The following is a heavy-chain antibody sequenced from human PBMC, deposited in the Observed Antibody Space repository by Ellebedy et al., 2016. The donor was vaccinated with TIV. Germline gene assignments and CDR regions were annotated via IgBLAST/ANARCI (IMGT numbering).Heavy chain of an antibody. D-gene: IGHD4-11*01. Sequence: GESLKISXAASGFTFSNYWMTWVRQAPGKGLEWVSAISGSGGSTYYADSVKGRFTISRDNSKNTLYLQMNSLRAEDTAVYYCAKARSTVTTPLDYWGQGTLVTVSS. J-gene: IGHJ4*02. CDR3: AKARSTVTTPLDY. CDR2: ISGSGGST. V-gene: IGHV3-23*01. CDR1: GFTFSNYW.